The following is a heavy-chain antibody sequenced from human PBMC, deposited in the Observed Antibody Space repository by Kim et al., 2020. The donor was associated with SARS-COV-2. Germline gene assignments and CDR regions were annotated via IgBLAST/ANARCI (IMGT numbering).Heavy chain of an antibody. CDR1: GGSFSGYY. J-gene: IGHJ4*02. D-gene: IGHD3-10*01. Sequence: SETLSLTCAVYGGSFSGYYWSWIRQPPGKGLEWIGEINHSGSTNYNPSLKSRVTISVDTSKNQFSLKLSSVTAADTAVYYCAGTYYYGSGSYWGQGTLVT. V-gene: IGHV4-34*01. CDR3: AGTYYYGSGSY. CDR2: INHSGST.